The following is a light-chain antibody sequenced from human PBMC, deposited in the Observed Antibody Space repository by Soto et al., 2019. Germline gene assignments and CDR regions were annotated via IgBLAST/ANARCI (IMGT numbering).Light chain of an antibody. J-gene: IGKJ1*01. V-gene: IGKV3-20*01. Sequence: EIVMTQSPTILSVSPGERATLSCRASQSVSSNLAWYQQKPGQAPRLLIYGVYTRATGIPDRFSGSGSGTDFTLTISRLEPEDFAVYYCQQYGSSPRTFGQGTKVDIK. CDR1: QSVSSN. CDR3: QQYGSSPRT. CDR2: GVY.